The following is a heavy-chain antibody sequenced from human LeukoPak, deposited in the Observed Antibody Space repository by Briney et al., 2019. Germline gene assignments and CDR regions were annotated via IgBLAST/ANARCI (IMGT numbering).Heavy chain of an antibody. CDR1: GFTFDDYA. V-gene: IGHV3-9*01. Sequence: PGGSLRLSCAASGFTFDDYAMHWVQQAPGKGLEWVSGISWNSGSIGYADSVKGRFTISRDNAKNSLYLQMNSLRAEDTAVYYCARGRILGLESFFDLWGQGTLVTVSS. J-gene: IGHJ4*02. CDR2: ISWNSGSI. CDR3: ARGRILGLESFFDL. D-gene: IGHD3-16*01.